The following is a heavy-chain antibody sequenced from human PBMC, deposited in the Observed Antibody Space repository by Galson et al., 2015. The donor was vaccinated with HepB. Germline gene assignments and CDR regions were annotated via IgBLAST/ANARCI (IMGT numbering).Heavy chain of an antibody. Sequence: SVKVSCKASGGTFSSYAISWVRQAPGQGLEWMGGIIPIFGTANYAQKFQGRVTITADESTSTAYMELSSLRSEDTAVYYCARDGARVANGPFDYWGQGTLVTVSS. V-gene: IGHV1-69*13. D-gene: IGHD5-12*01. CDR2: IIPIFGTA. CDR3: ARDGARVANGPFDY. CDR1: GGTFSSYA. J-gene: IGHJ4*02.